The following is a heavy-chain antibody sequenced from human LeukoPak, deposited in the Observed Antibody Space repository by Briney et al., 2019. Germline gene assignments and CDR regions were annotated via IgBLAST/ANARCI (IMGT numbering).Heavy chain of an antibody. CDR2: IGISSGNT. J-gene: IGHJ4*02. CDR3: ARDTKYAFDN. D-gene: IGHD2-2*01. Sequence: GGSLRLSCAASGFTFSSYSMNWVRQAPGKGLEWISYIGISSGNTKYADSVKGRFTISGDKAKNSLYLQMNSLRVEDTAVYYCARDTKYAFDNWGQGTLVTVYS. V-gene: IGHV3-48*01. CDR1: GFTFSSYS.